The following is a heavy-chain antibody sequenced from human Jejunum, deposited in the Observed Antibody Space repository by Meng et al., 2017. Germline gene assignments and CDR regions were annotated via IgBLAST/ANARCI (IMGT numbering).Heavy chain of an antibody. Sequence: QVQLQQWGAGLLKPSETLSLTCAVYGGSLSGYYWTWFRQPPGKGLEWIGEVFHGGTPNYNPSLMSRLTMSVDKSKNQFSLNLTSVTAADTAVYYCASRPVGIRTYYFDCWGQGTLVTVSS. V-gene: IGHV4-34*12. CDR2: VFHGGTP. CDR3: ASRPVGIRTYYFDC. D-gene: IGHD2-21*01. CDR1: GGSLSGYY. J-gene: IGHJ4*02.